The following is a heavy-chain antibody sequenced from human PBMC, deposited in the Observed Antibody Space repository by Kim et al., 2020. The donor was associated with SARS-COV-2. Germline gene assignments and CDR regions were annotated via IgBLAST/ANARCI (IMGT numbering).Heavy chain of an antibody. CDR1: GFTFSDYY. CDR3: ASRSPLGGRRPVPYFDY. D-gene: IGHD2-15*01. Sequence: GGSLRLSCAASGFTFSDYYMSWIRQVPGKGLEWVSYISSSGSTIYYADSVKGRFTISRDNAKNSLYLQMNSLRAEDTAVYYCASRSPLGGRRPVPYFDYWGQGTLVTVSS. V-gene: IGHV3-11*01. CDR2: ISSSGSTI. J-gene: IGHJ4*02.